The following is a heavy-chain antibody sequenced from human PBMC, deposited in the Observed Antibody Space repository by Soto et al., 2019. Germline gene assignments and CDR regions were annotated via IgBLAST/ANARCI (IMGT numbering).Heavy chain of an antibody. Sequence: PGGSLRLSCAASGFSFSIYAMNWVRQAPGKGLEWVSGISGGGGSTYHADSVKGRSTISRDNSKNTLYLQMNSLRAEDTAVYYCAKDPTSYDSSAQFDSWGQGTLVTVSS. CDR2: ISGGGGST. CDR3: AKDPTSYDSSAQFDS. V-gene: IGHV3-23*01. CDR1: GFSFSIYA. J-gene: IGHJ4*02. D-gene: IGHD3-22*01.